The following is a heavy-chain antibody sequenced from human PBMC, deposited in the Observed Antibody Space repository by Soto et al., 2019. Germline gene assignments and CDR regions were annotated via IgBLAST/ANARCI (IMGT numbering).Heavy chain of an antibody. J-gene: IGHJ3*02. CDR2: IYYSGST. Sequence: SETLSLTCTVSGGSISSSSYYWGWIRQPPGKGLEWIGSIYYSGSTYYNPSLKSRVTISVDTSKNQFSLKLSSVTAADTAVYYCARRLITMVRGVLGDAFDIWGQGTMVTVSS. CDR1: GGSISSSSYY. V-gene: IGHV4-39*01. CDR3: ARRLITMVRGVLGDAFDI. D-gene: IGHD3-10*01.